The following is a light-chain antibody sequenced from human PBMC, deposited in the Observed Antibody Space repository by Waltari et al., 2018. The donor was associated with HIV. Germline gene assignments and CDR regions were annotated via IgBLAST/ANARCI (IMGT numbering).Light chain of an antibody. CDR3: AAWDVSLSGFWV. Sequence: QSVLTQPPSASGTPGQRVTVSCSGSSSNIGSNYVYWYQQLPGTAPKLLIYRNNQLPSGVPDRFSGSKSGTSASLAISGLRSEDEADYYCAAWDVSLSGFWVFGGGTKLTVL. CDR1: SSNIGSNY. V-gene: IGLV1-47*01. J-gene: IGLJ3*02. CDR2: RNN.